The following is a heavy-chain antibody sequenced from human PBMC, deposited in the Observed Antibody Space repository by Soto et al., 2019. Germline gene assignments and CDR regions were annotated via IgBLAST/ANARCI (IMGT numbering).Heavy chain of an antibody. CDR2: INAGNGNT. D-gene: IGHD6-6*01. CDR1: GYTFTSYA. Sequence: ASVKVSCKASGYTFTSYAMHWVRQAPGQRLEWMGWINAGNGNTKYSQKFQGRVTITRDTSASTAYMGLSSLRSEDTAVYYCARGGGSSSTLYYWGQGTLVTVSS. CDR3: ARGGGSSSTLYY. J-gene: IGHJ4*02. V-gene: IGHV1-3*01.